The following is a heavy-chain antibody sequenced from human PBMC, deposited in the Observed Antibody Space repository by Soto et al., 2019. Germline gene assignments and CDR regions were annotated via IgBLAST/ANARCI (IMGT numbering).Heavy chain of an antibody. V-gene: IGHV1-3*01. Sequence: ASVKVSCKASGYTFTSYAMHWVRQAPGQRLEWMGWINAGNGNTKYSQKFQGRVTITRDTSASTAYMELSSLRSEDTAVYYCARTARYSTSSYYYYGMDVWGQGTTVTVSS. CDR2: INAGNGNT. J-gene: IGHJ6*02. D-gene: IGHD6-6*01. CDR1: GYTFTSYA. CDR3: ARTARYSTSSYYYYGMDV.